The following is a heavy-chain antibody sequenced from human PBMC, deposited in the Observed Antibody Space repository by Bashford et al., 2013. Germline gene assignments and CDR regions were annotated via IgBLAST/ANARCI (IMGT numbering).Heavy chain of an antibody. V-gene: IGHV5-51*01. D-gene: IGHD6-25*01. CDR2: FFHPADSDT. J-gene: IGHJ3*02. CDR3: ALPYSSGLYDAFDI. Sequence: ESLKISCKGSGYSFTSYWIGWVRQKPGKGWSGWDHFFHPADSDTRYSPSFQGQVTISADKSISTAYLQWSRLKASDTAMYYCALPYSSGLYDAFDIWGPRDNGHRLL. CDR1: GYSFTSYW.